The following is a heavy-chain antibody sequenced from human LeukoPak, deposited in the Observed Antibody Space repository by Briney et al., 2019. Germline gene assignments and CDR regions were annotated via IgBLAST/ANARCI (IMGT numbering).Heavy chain of an antibody. CDR3: ARDPRTTGKSNYGMDV. Sequence: GGSLRLSCAASGITVSSNYMSWVRQPPGKGLEWVSIIYSGGTTYYADSVQGRFTISRDNSKNTVYLQMNSLRVEDTAVYYCARDPRTTGKSNYGMDVWGQGTTVTVSS. J-gene: IGHJ6*02. CDR1: GITVSSNY. V-gene: IGHV3-53*01. D-gene: IGHD4-17*01. CDR2: IYSGGTT.